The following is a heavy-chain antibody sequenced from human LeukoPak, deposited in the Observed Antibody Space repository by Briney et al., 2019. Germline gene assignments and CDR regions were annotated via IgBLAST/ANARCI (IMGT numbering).Heavy chain of an antibody. V-gene: IGHV4-34*01. J-gene: IGHJ4*02. CDR1: GGSFRAYY. CDR2: INHSGST. D-gene: IGHD3-10*01. Sequence: SETLSLTCAVYGGSFRAYYWSWIRQAPGKGLEWIGEINHSGSTNYNPSLKSRVTISLDTSKKQFSLKLRSVTVADTAVYYCARRPLRFGEDYFDDWGQGTLVTVS. CDR3: ARRPLRFGEDYFDD.